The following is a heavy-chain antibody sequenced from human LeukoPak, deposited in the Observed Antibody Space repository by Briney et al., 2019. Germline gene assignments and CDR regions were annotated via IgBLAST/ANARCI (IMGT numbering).Heavy chain of an antibody. D-gene: IGHD6-6*01. CDR2: ISYDGSNK. J-gene: IGHJ6*03. CDR3: AREYSSSTYYYYMDV. CDR1: GFTFSSYG. Sequence: GGSLRLSCAASGFTFSSYGMHWVRQAPGKGLEWVAVISYDGSNKYYADSVKGRFTISRDNSKNTLYLQMNSLRAEDTAVYYCAREYSSSTYYYYMDVWGKGTTVTVSS. V-gene: IGHV3-30*03.